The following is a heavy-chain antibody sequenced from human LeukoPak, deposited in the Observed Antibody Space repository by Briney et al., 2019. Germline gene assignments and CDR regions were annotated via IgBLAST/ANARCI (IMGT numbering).Heavy chain of an antibody. CDR2: ISGSGDNT. Sequence: GGSLRLSCAASGFTFSNYAMTWVRQAPGKGLEWVSTISGSGDNTYYADSVKGRFTISRDNSKNTLYLQMNSLRAEDTAVYYCAKAPRGGATGYYYYYMDVWGKGTTVTVSS. CDR1: GFTFSNYA. CDR3: AKAPRGGATGYYYYYMDV. J-gene: IGHJ6*03. V-gene: IGHV3-23*01. D-gene: IGHD1-26*01.